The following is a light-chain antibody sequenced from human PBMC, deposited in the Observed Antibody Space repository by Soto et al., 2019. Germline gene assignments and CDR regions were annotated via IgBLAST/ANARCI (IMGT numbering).Light chain of an antibody. CDR3: QSYDSSLSGPDVV. CDR2: GNS. CDR1: SSNIGAGFD. Sequence: QSVLTQPPSVSGAPGQRVTISCTGSSSNIGAGFDVHWYQQLPGTAPKLLIYGNSNRPSGVPDRFSGSRSGTSASLAITGLQAEDEADYFCQSYDSSLSGPDVVFGGGTKLT. V-gene: IGLV1-40*01. J-gene: IGLJ2*01.